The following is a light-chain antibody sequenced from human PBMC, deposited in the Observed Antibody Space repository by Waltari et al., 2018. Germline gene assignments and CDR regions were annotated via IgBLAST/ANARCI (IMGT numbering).Light chain of an antibody. CDR2: DVS. Sequence: QSALTQPASVSGSPGQSITISCTGTNSDVGRFKYVSWYQQLPGKAPKRLLFDVSKRPSGVSNRFSGSKSASTASLTISGLQAEDEATYYCMSYTSASTYVLFGGGTNLTVL. CDR3: MSYTSASTYVL. J-gene: IGLJ2*01. CDR1: NSDVGRFKY. V-gene: IGLV2-14*03.